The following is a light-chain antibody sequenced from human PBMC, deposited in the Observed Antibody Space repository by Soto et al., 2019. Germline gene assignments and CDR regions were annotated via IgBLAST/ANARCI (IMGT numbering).Light chain of an antibody. CDR2: GAS. J-gene: IGKJ1*01. CDR1: QSISTS. Sequence: DLRVAQFPSTLSASGGDRVTITCRATQSISTSLAWYQQKPGKAPNLLISGASNLESGVPSRFSGSGSGTEFTLTISSLQPDDLSSYYCQPYDSYSRLGQGTKVDI. CDR3: QPYDSYSR. V-gene: IGKV1-5*01.